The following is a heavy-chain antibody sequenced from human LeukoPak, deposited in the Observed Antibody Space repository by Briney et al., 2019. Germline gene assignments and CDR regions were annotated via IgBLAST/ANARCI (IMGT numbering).Heavy chain of an antibody. V-gene: IGHV1-46*01. CDR2: INPSGGST. D-gene: IGHD5-12*01. CDR3: ARCQGGYDHRLLDY. J-gene: IGHJ4*02. Sequence: GGSLRLSCAASGFTFSSYGMHWVRQAPGQGLEWMGIINPSGGSTSYAQKFQGRVTMTRDTSTSTVYMELSSLRSEDTAVYYCARCQGGYDHRLLDYWGQGTLVTVSS. CDR1: GFTFSSYG.